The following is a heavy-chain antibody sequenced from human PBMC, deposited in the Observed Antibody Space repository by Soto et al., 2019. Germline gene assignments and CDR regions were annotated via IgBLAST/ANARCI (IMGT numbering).Heavy chain of an antibody. CDR2: IYVTGAV. J-gene: IGHJ5*02. D-gene: IGHD2-21*01. V-gene: IGHV4-31*02. CDR3: ARLRIATNNYKWFDP. Sequence: SETLSLTCIVSGASLNSGNYYWSWIRQVPGKGLEWIGHIYVTGAVDYNPSLRDRITISQDTSERQFSLNLRLVTAADTAVYYCARLRIATNNYKWFDPWGQGTLVTVSS. CDR1: GASLNSGNYY.